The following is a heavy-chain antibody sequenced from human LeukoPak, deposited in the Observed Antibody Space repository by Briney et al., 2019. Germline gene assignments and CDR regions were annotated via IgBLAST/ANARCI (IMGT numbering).Heavy chain of an antibody. D-gene: IGHD3-9*01. J-gene: IGHJ6*03. Sequence: PSETLSLTCTVSGGSISSYYWSWIRQPPGKGLEWIGYIYYSGSTNYNPSLKSRVTISVDTSKNQFSLKLSSVTAADTAVYYCARVEADILTGYYPPHYYYYYMDVWGKGTTVTVSS. CDR1: GGSISSYY. V-gene: IGHV4-59*12. CDR2: IYYSGST. CDR3: ARVEADILTGYYPPHYYYYYMDV.